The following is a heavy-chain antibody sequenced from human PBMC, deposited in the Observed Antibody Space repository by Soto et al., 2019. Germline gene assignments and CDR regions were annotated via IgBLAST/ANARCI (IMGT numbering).Heavy chain of an antibody. CDR1: GYTFTSYA. D-gene: IGHD3-9*01. J-gene: IGHJ6*03. V-gene: IGHV1-3*01. Sequence: ASVKVSCKASGYTFTSYAMHWVRQAPGQRLEWMGWINAGNGNTKYSQKFQGRVTITRDTSASTAYMELSSLRSEDTAVYYCASIVPHYDILTGYEYYYYYMDVWGKGTTVTVSS. CDR2: INAGNGNT. CDR3: ASIVPHYDILTGYEYYYYYMDV.